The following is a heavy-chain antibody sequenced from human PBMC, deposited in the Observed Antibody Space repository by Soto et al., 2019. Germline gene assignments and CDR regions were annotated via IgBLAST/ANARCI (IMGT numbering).Heavy chain of an antibody. V-gene: IGHV3-33*01. CDR1: GFTFSSYG. J-gene: IGHJ3*02. CDR2: IWYDGSNK. CDR3: ARGKRSPDAFDI. D-gene: IGHD2-15*01. Sequence: GGSLRLSCAASGFTFSSYGMHWVRQAPGKGLEWVAVIWYDGSNKYYADSVKGRFTISRDNSKNTLYLQMNSLRAEDTAVYYCARGKRSPDAFDIWGQGTMVTVSS.